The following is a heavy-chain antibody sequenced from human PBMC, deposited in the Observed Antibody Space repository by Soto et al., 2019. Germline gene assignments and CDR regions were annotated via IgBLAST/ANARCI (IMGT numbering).Heavy chain of an antibody. CDR1: GGSINSFY. J-gene: IGHJ6*02. D-gene: IGHD2-8*02. V-gene: IGHV4-59*01. CDR3: ARQPEYCSAGLCIYYYNGMDV. Sequence: SETLSLTCTVSGGSINSFYWSWIRQPPGKGLEWIGYMSYTGGTNYNPSLKSRVTISVDTSKNQFSLNLSAVTAADTAVYYCARQPEYCSAGLCIYYYNGMDVWGQGTTVTVSS. CDR2: MSYTGGT.